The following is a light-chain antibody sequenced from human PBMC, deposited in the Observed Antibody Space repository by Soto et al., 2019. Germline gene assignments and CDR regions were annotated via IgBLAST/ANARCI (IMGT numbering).Light chain of an antibody. Sequence: PGGRATLTYRAKQSVSSSYLAWYQQKPGQAPRLLIYGASSRATGIPDRFSGSGSGTDFTLTISSLEPEDFAVCYCQQYGSSLRTFGGGTKVDIK. V-gene: IGKV3-20*01. CDR1: QSVSSSY. CDR3: QQYGSSLRT. CDR2: GAS. J-gene: IGKJ4*01.